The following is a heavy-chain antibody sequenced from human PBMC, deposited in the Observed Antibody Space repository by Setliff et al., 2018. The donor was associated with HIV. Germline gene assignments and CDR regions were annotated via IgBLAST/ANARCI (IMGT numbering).Heavy chain of an antibody. Sequence: GGSLRLSCEASEFTFSDSWMHWVRQVPGQGLVWVSTINSDGSTTSYADSVKGRFTISRDNARNTLYLQMNSLRAEDTAVYYCARVGNSNGLIQYFQNWGQGTLVTVSS. CDR2: INSDGSTT. V-gene: IGHV3-74*01. D-gene: IGHD6-19*01. CDR1: EFTFSDSW. J-gene: IGHJ1*01. CDR3: ARVGNSNGLIQYFQN.